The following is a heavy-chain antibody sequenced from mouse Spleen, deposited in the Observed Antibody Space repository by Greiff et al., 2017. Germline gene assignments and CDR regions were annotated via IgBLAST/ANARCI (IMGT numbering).Heavy chain of an antibody. CDR3: ARSWECDY. J-gene: IGHJ2*01. CDR2: IDPSDSYT. D-gene: IGHD4-1*01. V-gene: IGHV1-50*01. CDR1: GYTFTSYW. Sequence: QVQLKQPGAELVKPGASVKLSCKASGYTFTSYWMQWVKQRPGQGLEWIGEIDPSDSYTNYNQKFKGKATLTVDTSSSTAYMQLSSLTSEDSAVYYCARSWECDYWGQGTTLTVSS.